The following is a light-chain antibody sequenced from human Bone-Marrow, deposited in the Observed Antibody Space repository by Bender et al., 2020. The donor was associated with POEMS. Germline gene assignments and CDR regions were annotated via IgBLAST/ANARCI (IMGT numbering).Light chain of an antibody. CDR3: SSYTSSDTLV. Sequence: QSALTQPASVSGSPGQSITISCTGTINDVGGYHYVSWYQQHPGKAPKLMIYHVTSRPSGISNRFSGSKSGNTASLTISGLQAEDEADYYCSSYTSSDTLVFGGGTKLTVL. J-gene: IGLJ3*02. CDR1: INDVGGYHY. CDR2: HVT. V-gene: IGLV2-14*01.